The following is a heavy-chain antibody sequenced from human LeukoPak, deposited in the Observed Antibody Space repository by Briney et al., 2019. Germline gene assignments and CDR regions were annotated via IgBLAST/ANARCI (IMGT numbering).Heavy chain of an antibody. CDR2: ISAYNGNT. CDR1: GYTFTSYG. Sequence: ASVKVSCKASGYTFTSYGISWVRQAPGQGLEWMEWISAYNGNTNYAQKLQDRVTMTTDTSTSTAYMELRSLRSDDTAVYYCARDYYDSSGSSWFDPWGQGTLVTVSS. CDR3: ARDYYDSSGSSWFDP. V-gene: IGHV1-18*01. J-gene: IGHJ5*02. D-gene: IGHD3-22*01.